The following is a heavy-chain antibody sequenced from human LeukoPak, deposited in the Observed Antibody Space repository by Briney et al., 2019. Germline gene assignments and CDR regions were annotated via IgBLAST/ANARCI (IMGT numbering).Heavy chain of an antibody. J-gene: IGHJ4*02. CDR1: GFTFSSYA. Sequence: AGGSLRLSCAASGFTFSSYAMSWVRQAPGKGLEWVSAISGSGGSTYYADSVKGRFTISRDNSKNTLYLQMNSLRAEDTAVYYCAKSQQLVLYFDYWGQGTLVTVSS. D-gene: IGHD6-13*01. CDR2: ISGSGGST. CDR3: AKSQQLVLYFDY. V-gene: IGHV3-23*01.